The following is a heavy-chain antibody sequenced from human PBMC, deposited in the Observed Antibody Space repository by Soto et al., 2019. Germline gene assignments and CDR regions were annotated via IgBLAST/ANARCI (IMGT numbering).Heavy chain of an antibody. D-gene: IGHD2-21*01. Sequence: GGSLRLSCAASGFTFSSYAMRWVRQAPGKGLEWVAVISYDGSNTYYADSVKGRFTISRDNSKNTLYLQMNSLRAEDAAVSDGAREAGGSVVVSDAFDIWGQGTMVTVSS. J-gene: IGHJ3*02. CDR3: AREAGGSVVVSDAFDI. V-gene: IGHV3-30*04. CDR1: GFTFSSYA. CDR2: ISYDGSNT.